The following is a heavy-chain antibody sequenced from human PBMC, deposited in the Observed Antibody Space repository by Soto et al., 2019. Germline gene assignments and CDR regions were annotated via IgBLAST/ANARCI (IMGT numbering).Heavy chain of an antibody. V-gene: IGHV3-74*01. CDR3: AVLWFGELLPFDY. Sequence: GGSLRLSCAASGFTFSSYWMHLVRQAPGKGLVWVSRSNGDGSSTSYADSVKGRFTISRDNAKNTLYLQMNSLRAEDKAVYFCAVLWFGELLPFDYWGQGTLVTVSS. CDR1: GFTFSSYW. D-gene: IGHD3-10*01. CDR2: SNGDGSST. J-gene: IGHJ4*02.